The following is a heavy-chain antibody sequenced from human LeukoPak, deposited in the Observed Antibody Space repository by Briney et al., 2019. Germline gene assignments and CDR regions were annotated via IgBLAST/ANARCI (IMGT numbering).Heavy chain of an antibody. CDR3: AKDRGSSGWYTDY. CDR1: GFTFDDYA. J-gene: IGHJ4*02. D-gene: IGHD6-19*01. Sequence: GGSLRLSCAASGFTFDDYAMHWVRQAPGKGLEWVSGISWNSGSIGYADSVKGRFTISRDNAKNSQYLQMNSLRAEDTALYYCAKDRGSSGWYTDYWGQGTLVTVSS. V-gene: IGHV3-9*01. CDR2: ISWNSGSI.